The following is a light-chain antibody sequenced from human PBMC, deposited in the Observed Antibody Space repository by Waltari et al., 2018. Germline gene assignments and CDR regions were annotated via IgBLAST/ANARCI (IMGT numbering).Light chain of an antibody. Sequence: EIVLTQSAATLSLSPGERATLSCRASQNINNYVNWYQQKPGQATRPRIYDGSNSAPGIPARFSGIGSGTDFTLTISSLEPEDSAVYYCQQRSNWPPLFTFGPGTKVEIK. V-gene: IGKV3-11*01. CDR2: DGS. CDR3: QQRSNWPPLFT. J-gene: IGKJ3*01. CDR1: QNINNY.